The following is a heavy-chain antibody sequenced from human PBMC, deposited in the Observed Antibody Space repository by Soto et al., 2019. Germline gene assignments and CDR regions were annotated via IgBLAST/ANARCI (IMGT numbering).Heavy chain of an antibody. D-gene: IGHD1-7*01. CDR2: ISANGQGI. J-gene: IGHJ4*02. Sequence: PGGSLRLSCAASGFTFNNYAISLFRQSPGKGLEWVSAISANGQGIYYADSVKGRFIISRDSSKNTVFLHMDSLTAEDTAVYYCAKDRNYPRDQFHNWGQGTLVTVSS. CDR3: AKDRNYPRDQFHN. CDR1: GFTFNNYA. V-gene: IGHV3-23*01.